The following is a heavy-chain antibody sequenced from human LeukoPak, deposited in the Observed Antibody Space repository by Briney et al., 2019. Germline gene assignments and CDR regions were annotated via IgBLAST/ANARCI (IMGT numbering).Heavy chain of an antibody. CDR3: ARERLTGDLDAFDI. Sequence: GGSLRLSCAASGFTFSSYAMHWVGQAPGKGLEGVAVITYDGSNKYYADSVKGRFTISRDNSKNTLYLQINSLRAEDTAMYYCARERLTGDLDAFDIWGQGTMVTVSS. D-gene: IGHD7-27*01. V-gene: IGHV3-30-3*01. CDR2: ITYDGSNK. CDR1: GFTFSSYA. J-gene: IGHJ3*02.